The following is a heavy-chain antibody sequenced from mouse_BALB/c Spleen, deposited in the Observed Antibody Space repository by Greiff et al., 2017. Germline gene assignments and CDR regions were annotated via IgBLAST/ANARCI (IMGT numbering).Heavy chain of an antibody. Sequence: EVHLVESGGGLVKPGGSLKLSCAASGFTFSSYAMSWVRQTPEKRLEWVASISSGGSTYYPDSVKGRFTISRDNARNILYLQMSSLRSEDTAMYYCARGGGSYFDYWGQGTTLTVSS. CDR2: ISSGGST. J-gene: IGHJ2*01. CDR1: GFTFSSYA. CDR3: ARGGGSYFDY. V-gene: IGHV5-6-5*01. D-gene: IGHD1-1*02.